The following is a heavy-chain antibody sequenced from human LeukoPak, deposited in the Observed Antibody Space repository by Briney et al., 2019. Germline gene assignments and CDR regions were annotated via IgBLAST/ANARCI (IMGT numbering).Heavy chain of an antibody. CDR1: GASIGTHY. D-gene: IGHD3-3*01. J-gene: IGHJ4*02. V-gene: IGHV4-59*11. CDR3: ATLKRGSVFGYFNF. Sequence: SETLSLTCTVSGASIGTHYWSWLRQPPGKELEWIAYLRDTESTKDNPSLESRVALSADTSKNQFSLRLTSVTAADTAIYYCATLKRGSVFGYFNFWGQGLLVTVSS. CDR2: LRDTEST.